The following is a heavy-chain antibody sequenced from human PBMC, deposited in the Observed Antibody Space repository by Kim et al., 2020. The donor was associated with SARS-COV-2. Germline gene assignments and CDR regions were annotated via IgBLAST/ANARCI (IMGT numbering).Heavy chain of an antibody. CDR1: EFTFSRYS. V-gene: IGHV3-21*01. D-gene: IGHD3-10*01. CDR2: ISRNSDYI. CDR3: ARDLSLGRPGGFDY. Sequence: GGSLRLSCAASEFTFSRYSMNWVRQAPGKGLEWVSTISRNSDYIYYADSVEGRFTISRDNAKNSLYLQMNSLRADDTAMYYSARDLSLGRPGGFDYWGQGTLVTVSS. J-gene: IGHJ4*02.